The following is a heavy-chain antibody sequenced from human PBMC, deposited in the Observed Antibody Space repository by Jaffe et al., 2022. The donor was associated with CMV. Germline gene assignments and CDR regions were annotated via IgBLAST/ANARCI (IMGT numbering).Heavy chain of an antibody. CDR1: GFTFSSYS. J-gene: IGHJ4*02. CDR2: ISSSSSYI. CDR3: ARDMTDYDILTGLSSNYFDY. D-gene: IGHD3-9*01. V-gene: IGHV3-21*01. Sequence: EVQLVESGGGLVKPGGSLRLSCAASGFTFSSYSMNWVRQAPGKGLEWVSSISSSSSYIYYADSVKGRFTISRDNAKNSLYLQMNSLRAEDTAVYYCARDMTDYDILTGLSSNYFDYWGQGTLVTVSS.